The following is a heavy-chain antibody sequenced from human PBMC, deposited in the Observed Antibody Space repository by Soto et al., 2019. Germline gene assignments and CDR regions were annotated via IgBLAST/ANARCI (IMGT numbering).Heavy chain of an antibody. CDR2: ISYDGSNE. J-gene: IGHJ4*02. V-gene: IGHV3-30-3*01. CDR3: ARESEALDC. CDR1: RFTFSSYA. Sequence: GGSLRLSCAASRFTFSSYAMHWVRQAPGKGLEWVALISYDGSNEYYADSVKGRSTISRDNSKNTLDLQMNSLRAEDTAVYYRARESEALDCWGQGTLVTVSS.